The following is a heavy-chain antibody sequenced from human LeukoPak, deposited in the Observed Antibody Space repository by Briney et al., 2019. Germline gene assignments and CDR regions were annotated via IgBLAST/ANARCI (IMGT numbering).Heavy chain of an antibody. Sequence: PGGSLRLSCAASGFTFSNAWMSWVRQAPGKGLEWVGCIKSKTDGGTTDYAAPVKGRFTISRDDSKNTLYLQMNSLKTEDTAMYYCSTDRHTANDYWGQGTLVTVSS. D-gene: IGHD5-18*01. V-gene: IGHV3-15*01. CDR2: IKSKTDGGTT. J-gene: IGHJ4*02. CDR3: STDRHTANDY. CDR1: GFTFSNAW.